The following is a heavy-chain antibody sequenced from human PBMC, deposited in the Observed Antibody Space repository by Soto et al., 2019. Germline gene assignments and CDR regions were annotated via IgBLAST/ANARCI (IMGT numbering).Heavy chain of an antibody. CDR2: VSCSGSNT. D-gene: IGHD4-4*01. CDR3: QTGEERNSNWYGKFVN. CDR1: GFTFNNFA. Sequence: EVQLMKSGVGLEQPGGSLRLSCVSSGFTFNNFAMVWVRQAPGKGLEWVSSVSCSGSNTNYADSVKVRFTISRDISRNTGSRQVNSLRVGYTAVYYCQTGEERNSNWYGKFVNWCQGPLVTGSS. V-gene: IGHV3-23*01. J-gene: IGHJ4*02.